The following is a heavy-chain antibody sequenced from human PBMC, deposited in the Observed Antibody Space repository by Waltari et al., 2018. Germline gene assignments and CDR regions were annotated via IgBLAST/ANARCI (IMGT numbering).Heavy chain of an antibody. CDR1: GFTVSSNY. J-gene: IGHJ4*02. V-gene: IGHV3-53*01. D-gene: IGHD3-10*01. CDR2: IYSGGST. Sequence: EVQLVESGGGLIQPGGSLRLSCAASGFTVSSNYMSWVRQAPGKGLEWVSVIYSGGSTYYADSVKGRFTISGDNSKNTRYLQMNSLRAEDTAVYYWARSGMVQGVILSQGYYFDYWGQGTLVTVSS. CDR3: ARSGMVQGVILSQGYYFDY.